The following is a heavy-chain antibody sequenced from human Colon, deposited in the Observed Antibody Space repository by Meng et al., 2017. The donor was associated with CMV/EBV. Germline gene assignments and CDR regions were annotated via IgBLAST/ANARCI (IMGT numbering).Heavy chain of an antibody. CDR3: ARDRLQLRAPFDY. CDR2: ISSTSNYI. V-gene: IGHV3-21*01. Sequence: VSGFTVSTYNMNWVRQEPGKGLEWVSCISSTSNYIYYADSVKGRFTISRDNGKNSLYLQMNSLRAEDTAVYYCARDRLQLRAPFDYWGQGALVTVSS. D-gene: IGHD1-7*01. CDR1: GFTVSTYN. J-gene: IGHJ4*02.